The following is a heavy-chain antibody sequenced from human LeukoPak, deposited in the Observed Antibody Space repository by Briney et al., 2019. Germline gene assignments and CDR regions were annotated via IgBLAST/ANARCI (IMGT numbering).Heavy chain of an antibody. Sequence: ASVKVSCKASGYTFTGYYMHWVRQAPGQGLEWMGWINPNSGGTNYAQKFQGWVTMTRDTSISTAYMELSRLRSDDTAVYYCARDFRYCSSTSCQWGYYYYGMDVWGQGTTVTVSS. J-gene: IGHJ6*02. CDR1: GYTFTGYY. V-gene: IGHV1-2*04. CDR3: ARDFRYCSSTSCQWGYYYYGMDV. D-gene: IGHD2-2*01. CDR2: INPNSGGT.